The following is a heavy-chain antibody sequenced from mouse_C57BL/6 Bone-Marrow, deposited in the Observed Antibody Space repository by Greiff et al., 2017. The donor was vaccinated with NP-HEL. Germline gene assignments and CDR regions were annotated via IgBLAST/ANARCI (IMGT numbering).Heavy chain of an antibody. D-gene: IGHD1-1*02. J-gene: IGHJ4*01. V-gene: IGHV5-6*01. CDR1: GFTFSSYG. Sequence: EVQVVESGGDLVKPGGSLKLSCAASGFTFSSYGMSWVRQTPDKRLEWVATISSGGSYTYYPDSVKGRFTISRDNAKNTLYLQMSSLKSEDTAMYYCARRELSYAMDYWGQGTSVTVSS. CDR2: ISSGGSYT. CDR3: ARRELSYAMDY.